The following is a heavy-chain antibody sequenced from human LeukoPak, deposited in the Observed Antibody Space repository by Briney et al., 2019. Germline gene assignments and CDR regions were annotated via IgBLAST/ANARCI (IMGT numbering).Heavy chain of an antibody. CDR3: ARARIAAGGFDY. Sequence: PSETLSLTCTVSGGSISSGGYYWSWIRQPPGKGLEWIGYIYHSGSTYYNPSLKSRVTISVDRSKNQFSLKLSSVTAADTAVYYCARARIAAGGFDYWGQGTLVTVSS. D-gene: IGHD6-6*01. V-gene: IGHV4-30-2*01. CDR1: GGSISSGGYY. J-gene: IGHJ4*02. CDR2: IYHSGST.